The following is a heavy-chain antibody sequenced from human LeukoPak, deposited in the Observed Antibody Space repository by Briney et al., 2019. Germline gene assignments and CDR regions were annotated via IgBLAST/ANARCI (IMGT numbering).Heavy chain of an antibody. V-gene: IGHV3-30-3*01. Sequence: GRSLRLSCAASGFTFSSYAKHWVRQAPGKGLEWVAVISYDGSNKYYADSVKGRFTISRDNSKNTLYLQMNSLRAEDTAVYYCARDLCSGGSCYTGIDYWGQGTLVTVSS. CDR2: ISYDGSNK. CDR3: ARDLCSGGSCYTGIDY. CDR1: GFTFSSYA. J-gene: IGHJ4*02. D-gene: IGHD2-15*01.